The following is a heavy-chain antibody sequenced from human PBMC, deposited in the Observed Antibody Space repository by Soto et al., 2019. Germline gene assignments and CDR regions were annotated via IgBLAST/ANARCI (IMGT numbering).Heavy chain of an antibody. J-gene: IGHJ4*02. Sequence: KTGGSLRLSCTASGFTFGDYAMSWFRQAPGKGLEWVGFIRSKAYGGTTEYAASVKGGFTISRDDSKSIAYLQMNSLKTEDTAVYYCWAYYYDSSGYYEFDYWGQGTLVTVSS. V-gene: IGHV3-49*05. CDR2: IRSKAYGGTT. D-gene: IGHD3-22*01. CDR1: GFTFGDYA. CDR3: WAYYYDSSGYYEFDY.